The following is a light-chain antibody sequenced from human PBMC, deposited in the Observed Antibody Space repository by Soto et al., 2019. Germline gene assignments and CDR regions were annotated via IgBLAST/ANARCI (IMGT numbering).Light chain of an antibody. V-gene: IGKV3-15*01. CDR1: QSVSSN. Sequence: EVVMTQSPATLSVSPGERATLSCRASQSVSSNLAWYQQRPGQAPRLLIYGASTRATAIPARFSGSGSGTEFTLTIFSLQSEDFAVYYCQQYNNWPRTFGQGTKVDIK. J-gene: IGKJ1*01. CDR2: GAS. CDR3: QQYNNWPRT.